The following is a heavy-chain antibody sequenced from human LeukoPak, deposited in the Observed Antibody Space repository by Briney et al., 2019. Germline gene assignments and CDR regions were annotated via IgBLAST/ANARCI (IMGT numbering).Heavy chain of an antibody. CDR2: ISDVSGAR. J-gene: IGHJ5*02. D-gene: IGHD2-2*01. CDR1: RVTLSSYS. Sequence: PGGSLRLSCAASRVTLSSYSMNWVRQAPGKGLEWLSYISDVSGARYYAESVKGRFTISRDNSKNTLLLQLNSLRAEDTAIYYCARGGGIVVVPAAMHPAANWFDPWGQGTLVTVSS. V-gene: IGHV3-48*01. CDR3: ARGGGIVVVPAAMHPAANWFDP.